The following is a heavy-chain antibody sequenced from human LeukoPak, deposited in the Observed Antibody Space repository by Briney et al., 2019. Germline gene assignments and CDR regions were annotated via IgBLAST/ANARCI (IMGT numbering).Heavy chain of an antibody. D-gene: IGHD3-22*01. J-gene: IGHJ4*02. V-gene: IGHV3-74*01. CDR2: INSDGSST. CDR3: ARVLRDISGYYDY. CDR1: GFTFSSYW. Sequence: GGSLRLSCAASGFTFSSYWMHWVRQAPGKGLVWVSRINSDGSSTSYADSVKGRFTISRDNSKSTLYLQMGSLRAEDMAVYYCARVLRDISGYYDYWGQGTLVTVSS.